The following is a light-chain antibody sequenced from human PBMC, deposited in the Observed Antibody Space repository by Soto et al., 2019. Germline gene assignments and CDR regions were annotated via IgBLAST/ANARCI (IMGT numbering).Light chain of an antibody. CDR2: GAS. Sequence: EILLTQSPGTLSLSPGDRATLSCRASQSLTNTFLAWYQQIPGQTPRLLIYGASTRATGIPYRFSGSGSGTDFTLTISRLEPEDFAAYFCQQYCTLPLSFGGGTKVEIK. CDR1: QSLTNTF. CDR3: QQYCTLPLS. V-gene: IGKV3-20*01. J-gene: IGKJ4*01.